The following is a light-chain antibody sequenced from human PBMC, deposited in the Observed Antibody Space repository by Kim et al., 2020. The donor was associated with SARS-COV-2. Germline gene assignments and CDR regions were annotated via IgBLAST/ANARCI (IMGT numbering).Light chain of an antibody. CDR1: SNNVGNQG. CDR3: SSWDSSLSAYV. Sequence: QAGLTQPPSVSKGLGQTATLTCTGNSNNVGNQGAAWLQQHQGHPPKLLSYRNNNRPSGISERFSASRSRNTASLTITGLQPEDEADYYCSSWDSSLSAYVYGTGTKVTVL. CDR2: RNN. V-gene: IGLV10-54*04. J-gene: IGLJ1*01.